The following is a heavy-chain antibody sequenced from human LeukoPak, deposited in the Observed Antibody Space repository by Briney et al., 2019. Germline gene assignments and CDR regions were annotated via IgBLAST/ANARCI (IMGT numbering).Heavy chain of an antibody. D-gene: IGHD6-13*01. CDR3: ARVLGIAAAGRERYGMDV. CDR2: ISAYNGNT. V-gene: IGHV1-18*01. CDR1: GYTFTIYG. Sequence: ASVTVSCTSSGYTFTIYGISWVRQAPGQGLEWMRRISAYNGNTNYAQKLQGRVTMTTDTSTSTAYMELRSLRSDDTAVYYCARVLGIAAAGRERYGMDVWGQGTTVTVSS. J-gene: IGHJ6*02.